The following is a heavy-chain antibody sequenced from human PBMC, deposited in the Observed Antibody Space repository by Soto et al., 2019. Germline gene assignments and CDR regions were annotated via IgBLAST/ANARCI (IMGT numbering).Heavy chain of an antibody. CDR2: MYNTGST. CDR1: GGSISGYY. J-gene: IGHJ6*02. CDR3: ARDLWGYCGTDCYPLDV. Sequence: QVQLQESGPGLVKPSETLSLTCTVSGGSISGYYWSWIRQPPGKGLEWIGYMYNTGSTVYNPSFKRRVTISVHTYKTQFSLKRNCGTDADTAVYYCARDLWGYCGTDCYPLDVWGQGTTVTVSS. V-gene: IGHV4-59*01. D-gene: IGHD2-21*02.